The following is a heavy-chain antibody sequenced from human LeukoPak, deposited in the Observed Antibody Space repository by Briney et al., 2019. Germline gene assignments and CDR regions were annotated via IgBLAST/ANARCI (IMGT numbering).Heavy chain of an antibody. D-gene: IGHD4-17*01. V-gene: IGHV3-30*02. CDR1: GFTFTYYG. J-gene: IGHJ6*03. Sequence: GGSLRLSCGASGFTFTYYGMHWVRQAPGKGLEWVTFVRSDGSDKYYADSVKGRFTFSRDNSKNTLYLQMNSLRAEDTAVYYCAKRGGSWNYGDSHYYYYYMDVWGKGTTVTVSS. CDR2: VRSDGSDK. CDR3: AKRGGSWNYGDSHYYYYYMDV.